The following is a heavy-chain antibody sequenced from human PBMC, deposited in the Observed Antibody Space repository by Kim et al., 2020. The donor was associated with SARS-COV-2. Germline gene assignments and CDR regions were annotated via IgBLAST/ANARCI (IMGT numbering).Heavy chain of an antibody. V-gene: IGHV3-30*07. D-gene: IGHD5-18*01. J-gene: IGHJ5*02. Sequence: ESGEGRFAIYRGNSKNTLYLQMNSLRAEDTAVYYCSRDGRYSYGTSWFDPWGQGTLVTVSS. CDR3: SRDGRYSYGTSWFDP.